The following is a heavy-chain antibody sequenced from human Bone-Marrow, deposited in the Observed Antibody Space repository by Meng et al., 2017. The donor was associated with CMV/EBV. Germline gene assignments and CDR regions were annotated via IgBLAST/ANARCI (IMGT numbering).Heavy chain of an antibody. V-gene: IGHV4-61*08. CDR1: GFSLSTSGVG. D-gene: IGHD6-13*01. Sequence: SGPTLVKPTQTLTLTCTFSGFSLSTSGVGVGWIRQPPGKGLEWIGYIYYSGSTNYNPSLKSRVTISVDTSKNQFSLKLSSVTAADTAVYYCAQQQLVSDWYFDLWGRGTLVTVSS. CDR2: IYYSGST. J-gene: IGHJ2*01. CDR3: AQQQLVSDWYFDL.